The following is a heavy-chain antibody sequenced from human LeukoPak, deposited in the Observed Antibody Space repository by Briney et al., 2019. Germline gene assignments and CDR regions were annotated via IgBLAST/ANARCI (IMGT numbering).Heavy chain of an antibody. CDR3: GLAYGDYDY. Sequence: GGSLRLSCAASGFTFSSYWMSWVREAPGRGLEWVANIKQDGSEKYYVDSVKGRFTISRDNAKNSLYLQMNSLRAEDTAVYYCGLAYGDYDYWGQGTLVTVSS. CDR1: GFTFSSYW. J-gene: IGHJ4*02. D-gene: IGHD4-17*01. CDR2: IKQDGSEK. V-gene: IGHV3-7*01.